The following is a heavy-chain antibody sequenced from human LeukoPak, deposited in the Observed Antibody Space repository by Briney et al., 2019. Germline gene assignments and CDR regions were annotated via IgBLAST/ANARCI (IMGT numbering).Heavy chain of an antibody. V-gene: IGHV3-23*01. CDR3: AKELYYDSSGYRKGYYYYMDV. J-gene: IGHJ6*03. CDR1: GFTFSSYA. D-gene: IGHD3-22*01. Sequence: GGSLRLSCAASGFTFSSYAMSWVRQAPGKGLEWVSAISGSGGDTYYADSVKGRFTISRDNSKNTLYLQMNSLRAEDTAVYYCAKELYYDSSGYRKGYYYYMDVWGKGTTVTVSS. CDR2: ISGSGGDT.